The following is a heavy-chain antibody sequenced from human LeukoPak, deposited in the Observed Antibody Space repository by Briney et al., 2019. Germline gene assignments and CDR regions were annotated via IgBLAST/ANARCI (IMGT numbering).Heavy chain of an antibody. CDR2: ISDSSSTI. D-gene: IGHD1-1*01. CDR1: GFTFSIYS. CDR3: AKDRVRNFDY. Sequence: VGSLRLSCAASGFTFSIYSMNWVRQAPGKGLEWVSYISDSSSTIYYTDSVKGRFTISRDNAKSSLYLQMNSLRAEDTAVYYCAKDRVRNFDYWGQGTLGTASS. J-gene: IGHJ4*02. V-gene: IGHV3-48*01.